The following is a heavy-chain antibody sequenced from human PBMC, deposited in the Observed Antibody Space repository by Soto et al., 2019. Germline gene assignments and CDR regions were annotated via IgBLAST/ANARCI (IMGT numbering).Heavy chain of an antibody. V-gene: IGHV2-5*01. Sequence: QITLKESGPTLVKPTQTLTLTCTFSGFSLSARGVGVGWIRQPPGKALEWLALIYWNDDKRYSPSLQSRLTITKEASKTQVVFSMTHVDPADTATFYFAPSPWGAAPDYWGQGTLVTVSS. D-gene: IGHD3-16*01. CDR3: APSPWGAAPDY. J-gene: IGHJ4*02. CDR1: GFSLSARGVG. CDR2: IYWNDDK.